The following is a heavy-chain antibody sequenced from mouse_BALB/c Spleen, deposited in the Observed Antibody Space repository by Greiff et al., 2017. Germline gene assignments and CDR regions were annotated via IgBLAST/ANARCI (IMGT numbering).Heavy chain of an antibody. CDR1: GFTFSSFG. CDR3: ARSVYDYDPRWFAY. J-gene: IGHJ3*01. V-gene: IGHV5-17*02. CDR2: ISSGSSTI. D-gene: IGHD2-4*01. Sequence: EVMLVESGGGLVQPGGSRKLSCAASGFTFSSFGMHWVRQAPEKGLEWVAYISSGSSTIYYADTVKGRFTISRDNPKNTLFLQMTSLRSEDTAMYYCARSVYDYDPRWFAYWGQGTLVTVSA.